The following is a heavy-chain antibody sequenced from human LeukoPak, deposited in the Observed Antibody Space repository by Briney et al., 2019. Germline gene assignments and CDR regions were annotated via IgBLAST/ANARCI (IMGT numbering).Heavy chain of an antibody. D-gene: IGHD6-13*01. CDR3: ARDHTAAAPVG. CDR2: ISYDGSNK. J-gene: IGHJ4*02. V-gene: IGHV3-30-3*01. CDR1: GFTFSSYA. Sequence: GGSLRLSCAASGFTFSSYAMHWVRQAPGKGLEWVAVISYDGSNKYYADSVKGRFTISRDNSKNTLYLQMNSLRAEDTAVYYCARDHTAAAPVGWGQGTLVTVSS.